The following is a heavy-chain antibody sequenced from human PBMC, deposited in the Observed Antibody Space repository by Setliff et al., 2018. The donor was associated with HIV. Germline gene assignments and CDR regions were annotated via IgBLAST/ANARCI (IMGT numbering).Heavy chain of an antibody. D-gene: IGHD5-18*01. V-gene: IGHV1-69*13. CDR1: GGTFSRHA. CDR3: ARDQISAYSYGGEVYYYYMDV. Sequence: GASVKVSCKASGGTFSRHAISWVRQAPGQGLEWMGGIIPIFGTANYAQKFQGRVTITADESTTTAYMELSSLRSEDTAVYYCARDQISAYSYGGEVYYYYMDVWGKGTTVTVS. CDR2: IIPIFGTA. J-gene: IGHJ6*03.